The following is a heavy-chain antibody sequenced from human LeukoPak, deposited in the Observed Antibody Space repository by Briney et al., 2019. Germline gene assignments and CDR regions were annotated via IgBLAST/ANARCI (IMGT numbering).Heavy chain of an antibody. V-gene: IGHV4-4*07. CDR3: ARYSSGWSIDNGQFDH. CDR1: GPSIRIYY. Sequence: KPSETLSLTCTISGPSIRIYYMGWIRQPVGKGLEWIGRVYTRGSTNYNPSLNSRITMSIDTSKNQFSLKLSSVTAADTAEYYCARYSSGWSIDNGQFDHWGQGTLVTVSS. J-gene: IGHJ4*02. CDR2: VYTRGST. D-gene: IGHD6-19*01.